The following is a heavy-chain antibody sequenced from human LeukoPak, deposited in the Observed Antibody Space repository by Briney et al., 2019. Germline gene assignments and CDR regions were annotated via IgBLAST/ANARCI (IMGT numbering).Heavy chain of an antibody. J-gene: IGHJ4*02. CDR1: GGSFSGYY. D-gene: IGHD5-12*01. CDR3: ARGRQGWLRLGACYFDY. CDR2: INHSGST. Sequence: SETLSLTCAVYGGSFSGYYWSWIRQPPGEGLEWIGEINHSGSTNYNPSLKSRVTISVDTSKNQFSLKLSSVTAADTAVYYCARGRQGWLRLGACYFDYWGQGTLVTVSS. V-gene: IGHV4-34*01.